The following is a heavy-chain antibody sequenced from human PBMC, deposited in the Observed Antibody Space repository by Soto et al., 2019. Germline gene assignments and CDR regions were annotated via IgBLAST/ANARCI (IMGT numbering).Heavy chain of an antibody. J-gene: IGHJ4*02. Sequence: SETLSLTCTVSGASITYGAYSWSWIRQTPGKGLEWIGYINHLETTFYNPSFESRLTLSIDRTKNQFSLNLKSMSAADRAVYFCSRGGGFDSFDYWGQGILVTVSS. CDR1: GASITYGAYS. D-gene: IGHD3-10*01. V-gene: IGHV4-30-2*01. CDR3: SRGGGFDSFDY. CDR2: INHLETT.